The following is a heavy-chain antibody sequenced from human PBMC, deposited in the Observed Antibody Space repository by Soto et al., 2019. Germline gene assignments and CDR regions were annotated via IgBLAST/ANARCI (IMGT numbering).Heavy chain of an antibody. CDR3: SKVSYYSYDAIDI. D-gene: IGHD3-22*01. CDR2: INRDGSST. V-gene: IGHV3-74*01. J-gene: IGHJ3*02. CDR1: EFCISEYW. Sequence: PGGYVGLCSAASEFCISEYWTQWVRQAPGKGLVWVSRINRDGSSTSYADSVKGRFIISRDNAKNTLDLQMNSLRAEDTAVYYCSKVSYYSYDAIDIWGPATMVTGSS.